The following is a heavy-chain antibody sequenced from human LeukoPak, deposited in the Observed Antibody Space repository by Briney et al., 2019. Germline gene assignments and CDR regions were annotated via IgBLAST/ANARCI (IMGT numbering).Heavy chain of an antibody. D-gene: IGHD2-15*01. V-gene: IGHV1-18*01. CDR2: ISAYNGNT. CDR1: GYTFTSYG. CDR3: ARNGCCSGGSCYTYYYYGMDV. Sequence: ASVKVSCKASGYTFTSYGISWVRQAPGQGLEWMGWISAYNGNTNYAQKLQGRVTMTTDTSTRTAYMELRSLRSDDTAVYYCARNGCCSGGSCYTYYYYGMDVWGQGTTVTVSS. J-gene: IGHJ6*02.